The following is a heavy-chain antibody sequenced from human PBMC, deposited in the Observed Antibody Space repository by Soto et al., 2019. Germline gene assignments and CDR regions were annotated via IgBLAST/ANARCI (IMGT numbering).Heavy chain of an antibody. CDR3: AKDDYYDSSGSNPFDY. CDR2: ISGSGGST. CDR1: GFTFSSYA. V-gene: IGHV3-23*01. D-gene: IGHD3-22*01. Sequence: GGSLRLSCAASGFTFSSYAMIWVRQAPRKGLEWVSAISGSGGSTYYADSVKGRFTISRDNSKNTLYLQMNSLRAEDTAVYYCAKDDYYDSSGSNPFDYWGQGTMVTVSS. J-gene: IGHJ4*02.